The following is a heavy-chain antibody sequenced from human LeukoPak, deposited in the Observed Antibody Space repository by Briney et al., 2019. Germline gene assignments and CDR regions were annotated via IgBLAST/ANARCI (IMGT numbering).Heavy chain of an antibody. J-gene: IGHJ4*02. V-gene: IGHV1-2*02. CDR1: GYIFTDYY. Sequence: ASVKVSCKASGYIFTDYYIHWVRQAPGQGLEWMGWIIPNSGGTNYAQKFQGRVTTTRDTSITTAYMELSSLRSDDTAVYYCARSTSAWYDGYYFDYWGQGTLVTVSS. CDR3: ARSTSAWYDGYYFDY. CDR2: IIPNSGGT. D-gene: IGHD6-19*01.